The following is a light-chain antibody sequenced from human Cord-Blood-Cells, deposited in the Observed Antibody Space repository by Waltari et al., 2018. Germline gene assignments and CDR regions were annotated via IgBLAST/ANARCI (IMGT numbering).Light chain of an antibody. CDR2: AAS. J-gene: IGKJ2*01. CDR1: QSISSY. V-gene: IGKV1-39*01. CDR3: QQSYSTPQT. Sequence: DIKMTQSPSSLSASVGDRVTITGRASQSISSYLNWYQQKPGKAPKLLIYAASSLQSGVPSRFSGSGSGTDFTLTISSLQPEDFATYYCQQSYSTPQTFGQGTKLEIK.